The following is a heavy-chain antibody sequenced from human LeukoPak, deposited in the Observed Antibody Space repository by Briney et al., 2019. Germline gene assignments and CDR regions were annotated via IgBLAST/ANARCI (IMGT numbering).Heavy chain of an antibody. V-gene: IGHV3-30*02. CDR3: AKVIGGWYGVEYFQH. Sequence: PGGSLRLSCAASGFTFSDYYMSWIRQAPGKGLDWVAFIRYDGSNKYYADSVKGRFTISRDNSKNTLYLQMNSLRAEDTAVYYCAKVIGGWYGVEYFQHWGQGTLVTVSS. D-gene: IGHD6-19*01. CDR1: GFTFSDYY. CDR2: IRYDGSNK. J-gene: IGHJ1*01.